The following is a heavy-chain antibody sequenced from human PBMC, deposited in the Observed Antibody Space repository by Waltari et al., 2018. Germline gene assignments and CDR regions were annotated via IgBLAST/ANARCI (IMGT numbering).Heavy chain of an antibody. CDR2: IYTSGST. J-gene: IGHJ4*02. CDR3: ARRGYSSSWDY. D-gene: IGHD6-13*01. CDR1: GGSISSGSYY. V-gene: IGHV4-61*09. Sequence: QVQLQESGPGLVKPSQTLSLTCTVSGGSISSGSYYWSWIRQPAGKGLEWIGYIYTSGSTNYNPSLKSRVTISVDTSKNQFSLKLSSVTAADTAVYYCARRGYSSSWDYWGQGALVTVSS.